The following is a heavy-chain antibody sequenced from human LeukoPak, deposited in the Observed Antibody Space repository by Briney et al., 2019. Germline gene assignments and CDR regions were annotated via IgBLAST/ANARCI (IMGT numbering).Heavy chain of an antibody. J-gene: IGHJ6*02. D-gene: IGHD2-2*01. Sequence: GGSLRLSCAASGFTFSSYAMSWVRQAPGKGLEWVSAISGSGGSTYYADSVKGRFTISRDNSKNTLYLQMNSLRAEDTAVYYCAKDLFRAPPSVVPAATDYYYYGMDVWGQGTTVTVSS. V-gene: IGHV3-23*01. CDR2: ISGSGGST. CDR3: AKDLFRAPPSVVPAATDYYYYGMDV. CDR1: GFTFSSYA.